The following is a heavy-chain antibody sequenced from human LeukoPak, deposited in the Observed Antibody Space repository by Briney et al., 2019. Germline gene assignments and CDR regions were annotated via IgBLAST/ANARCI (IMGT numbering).Heavy chain of an antibody. CDR2: IYSGGST. V-gene: IGHV3-66*01. Sequence: GGSLRLSCAASGFTVSSNYMSWVRQAPVKGLEWVSVIYSGGSTYYADSVKGRFTISRDNSKNTLYLQMNSLRAEDTAVYYCAGRAYDFWSGYPNWFDPWGQGTLVTVSS. CDR1: GFTVSSNY. CDR3: AGRAYDFWSGYPNWFDP. D-gene: IGHD3-3*01. J-gene: IGHJ5*02.